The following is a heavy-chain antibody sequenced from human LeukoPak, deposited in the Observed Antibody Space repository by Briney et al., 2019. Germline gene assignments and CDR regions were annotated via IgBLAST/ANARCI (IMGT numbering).Heavy chain of an antibody. CDR3: ARDHAYAFDI. J-gene: IGHJ3*02. Sequence: GGSLRPSCVASGFTFSYYTMNWARQAPGKGLEWISYIRSSDGTVSYADSAKGRFTISTDTAKNSLFLQMNSLSAEDTAAYYCARDHAYAFDIWGQGTMVTVSS. V-gene: IGHV3-48*01. CDR1: GFTFSYYT. CDR2: IRSSDGTV.